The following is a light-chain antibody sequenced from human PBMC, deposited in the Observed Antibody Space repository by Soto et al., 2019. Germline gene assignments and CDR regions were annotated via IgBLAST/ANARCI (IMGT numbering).Light chain of an antibody. V-gene: IGKV3-15*01. CDR2: SAS. Sequence: EMVMTQSPATLSVSPGGRATLSCRASQSISYTLAWYQQKPGQAPRLLIYSASRRATGFPGRFSGSGSGTDFTLTISSLQSEDLAVYYCQQYNNWPWTFGQVTKVDI. CDR1: QSISYT. J-gene: IGKJ1*01. CDR3: QQYNNWPWT.